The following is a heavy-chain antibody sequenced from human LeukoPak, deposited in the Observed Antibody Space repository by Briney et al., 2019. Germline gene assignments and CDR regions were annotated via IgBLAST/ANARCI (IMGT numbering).Heavy chain of an antibody. J-gene: IGHJ4*02. CDR3: ARGRGVPYYYDSSGYYPADY. CDR1: GASISSGDYY. D-gene: IGHD3-22*01. CDR2: TYYSGST. Sequence: SETLSLTCTVSGASISSGDYYWSWIRQPPGKGLECIGHTYYSGSTYYNPSLKSRVTISVDTSKNQFSLKLNSVTAADTAVYYCARGRGVPYYYDSSGYYPADYWGQGTLVTVSS. V-gene: IGHV4-30-4*01.